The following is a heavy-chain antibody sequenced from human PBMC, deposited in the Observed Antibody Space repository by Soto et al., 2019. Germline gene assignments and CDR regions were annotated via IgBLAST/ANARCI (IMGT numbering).Heavy chain of an antibody. J-gene: IGHJ4*02. CDR1: GYTFTSYD. Sequence: QGRLVQSGAEVKKPGASVTVSCKASGYTFTSYDINWVRQATGQGLEWMGWMNPNRGNTGYAQKFHGRVTMTRNTSISTAYMELSRLRSEDTAVYYCARIRRGFGELLYWGGQGTLVTVSS. CDR2: MNPNRGNT. CDR3: ARIRRGFGELLYW. D-gene: IGHD3-10*01. V-gene: IGHV1-8*01.